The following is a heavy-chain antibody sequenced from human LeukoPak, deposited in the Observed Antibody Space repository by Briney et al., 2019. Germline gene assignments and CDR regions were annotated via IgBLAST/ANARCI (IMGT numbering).Heavy chain of an antibody. J-gene: IGHJ4*02. CDR1: GFNFVDYG. D-gene: IGHD6-19*01. V-gene: IGHV3-20*04. Sequence: PGGSLRLSCAASGFNFVDYGMSWVRQAPGKGLEWASGVNWNGESAGYADSVKGRFTISRDNAKNSLYLQMNSLRAEDTAVYYCARVRYSSGWQRSYYFDYWGQGTLVTVSS. CDR2: VNWNGESA. CDR3: ARVRYSSGWQRSYYFDY.